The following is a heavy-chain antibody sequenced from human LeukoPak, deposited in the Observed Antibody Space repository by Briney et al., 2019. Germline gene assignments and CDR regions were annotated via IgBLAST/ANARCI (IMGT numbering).Heavy chain of an antibody. D-gene: IGHD3-9*01. CDR2: ISAYNGNT. V-gene: IGHV1-18*01. CDR3: VRDIDILTGESLDY. Sequence: ASVKVSCKASGYTFTSYGISWVRQAPGQGLEWMGWISAYNGNTNYAQKLQGRVTMTTDTSTSTAYMELRSLRSDDTAVYYCVRDIDILTGESLDYWGQGTLVTVSS. CDR1: GYTFTSYG. J-gene: IGHJ4*02.